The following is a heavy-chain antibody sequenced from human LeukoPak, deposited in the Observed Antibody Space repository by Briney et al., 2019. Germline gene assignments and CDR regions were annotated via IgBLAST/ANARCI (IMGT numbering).Heavy chain of an antibody. CDR1: GFTFSSYW. J-gene: IGHJ3*02. Sequence: PGGSLRLSCAASGFTFSSYWMSWVRQAPGKGLEWVATIRQDGSQKYYVDSVKGRFTISRDNAKNSLYLQMNSLRAEDTAVYYCAREIYKQLWWGDAFDIWGQGTMVTVSS. CDR3: AREIYKQLWWGDAFDI. V-gene: IGHV3-7*01. D-gene: IGHD5-18*01. CDR2: IRQDGSQK.